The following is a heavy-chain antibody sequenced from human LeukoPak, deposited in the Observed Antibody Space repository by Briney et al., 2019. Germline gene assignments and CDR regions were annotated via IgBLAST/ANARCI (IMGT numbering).Heavy chain of an antibody. V-gene: IGHV3-23*01. CDR1: GFTFSSYG. Sequence: GGSLRLSCAASGFTFSSYGMSWVRQAPGEGLEWVSAISDSGGSTYYTDSVKGRFTISRDNSKNTLYLQMNSLRAEDTAVYYCAKGRGWEASYYYYYMDVWGKGTTVTISS. CDR2: ISDSGGST. D-gene: IGHD1-26*01. J-gene: IGHJ6*03. CDR3: AKGRGWEASYYYYYMDV.